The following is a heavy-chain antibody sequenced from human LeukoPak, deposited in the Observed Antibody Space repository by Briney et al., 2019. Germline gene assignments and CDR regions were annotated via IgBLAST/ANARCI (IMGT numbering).Heavy chain of an antibody. D-gene: IGHD1-26*01. J-gene: IGHJ4*02. V-gene: IGHV3-64D*09. CDR3: VKDVGGSYAFDY. CDR2: INDNGGRT. Sequence: GGSLRLSCSASGFTFSRYAMHWVRQAPGKGLEYVSGINDNGGRTHYGDSVKGRFSISRDNSKNTLHLQMSTRRAEDTALYYCVKDVGGSYAFDYWGQGILVTVAS. CDR1: GFTFSRYA.